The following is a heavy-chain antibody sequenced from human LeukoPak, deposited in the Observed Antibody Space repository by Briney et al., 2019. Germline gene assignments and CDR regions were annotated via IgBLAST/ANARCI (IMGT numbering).Heavy chain of an antibody. Sequence: ASVKVSCKASGYTFTDYYMHWVRQAPGQGLERMGWINPKSGGTKYAQNFEGRVTMTTDTSISTAYMELTGLRSDDTAVYYCARDLRAWLQSFGSFIWGQGTLVTVSS. CDR3: ARDLRAWLQSFGSFI. CDR1: GYTFTDYY. D-gene: IGHD5-24*01. J-gene: IGHJ4*02. CDR2: INPKSGGT. V-gene: IGHV1-2*02.